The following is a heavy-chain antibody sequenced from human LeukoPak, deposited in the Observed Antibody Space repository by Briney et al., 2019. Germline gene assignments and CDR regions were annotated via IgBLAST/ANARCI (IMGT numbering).Heavy chain of an antibody. CDR1: GGTFSNYA. V-gene: IGHV1-69*06. D-gene: IGHD3-22*01. J-gene: IGHJ4*02. CDR2: IIPIFGTA. Sequence: GASVKVSCKASGGTFSNYAISWVRQAPGQGLEWVGGIIPIFGTANYAQKFRGRVTITADKSTRTAYMELSSLRSEDTAVYYCARAPRQTHYYDSSGKRFDYWGQGTLVTVSS. CDR3: ARAPRQTHYYDSSGKRFDY.